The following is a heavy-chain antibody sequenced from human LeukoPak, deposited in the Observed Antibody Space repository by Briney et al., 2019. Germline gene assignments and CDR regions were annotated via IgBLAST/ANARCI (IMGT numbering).Heavy chain of an antibody. CDR1: GGSIRSTNW. J-gene: IGHJ4*02. CDR2: VSLSGQT. D-gene: IGHD1-26*01. V-gene: IGHV4-4*02. Sequence: SETLSLTCTVSGGSIRSTNWWSWVRQPPGQGLEWIGEVSLSGQTNFNPSLNRRVTMSLDESRNQLSLKLTSVAAADTAIYYCSRESGAFCPFGYWGQGTLVIVPP. CDR3: SRESGAFCPFGY.